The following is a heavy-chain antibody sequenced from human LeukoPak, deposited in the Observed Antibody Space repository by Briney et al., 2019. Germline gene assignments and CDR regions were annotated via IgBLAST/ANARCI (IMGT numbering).Heavy chain of an antibody. Sequence: AGGSPRLSCAASGFTFNNAWMSWVRQAPGKGLEWVGRIKSKTDGETTDYTAPVKGRFIISRDDSKNTVYLQMSSLKIEDTAVYYCAREILTGSTGYFDYWGQGTLVTVSS. J-gene: IGHJ4*02. CDR3: AREILTGSTGYFDY. CDR1: GFTFNNAW. V-gene: IGHV3-15*01. D-gene: IGHD3-9*01. CDR2: IKSKTDGETT.